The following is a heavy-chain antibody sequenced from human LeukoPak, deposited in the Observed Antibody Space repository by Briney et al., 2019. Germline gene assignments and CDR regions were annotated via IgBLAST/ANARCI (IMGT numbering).Heavy chain of an antibody. CDR3: ARALRITMVRGVTYYYYMDV. Sequence: GGSLRLSCAASGFTFSDYYMSWIRQAPGKGLEWVSYISSSGSTIYYADSVKGRFTISRDNAKNSLYLQMNSLRAEDTAVYYCARALRITMVRGVTYYYYMDVWGKGTTVTISS. V-gene: IGHV3-11*04. CDR2: ISSSGSTI. J-gene: IGHJ6*03. CDR1: GFTFSDYY. D-gene: IGHD3-10*01.